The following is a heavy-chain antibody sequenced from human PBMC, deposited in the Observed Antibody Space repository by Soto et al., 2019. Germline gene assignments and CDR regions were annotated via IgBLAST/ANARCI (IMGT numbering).Heavy chain of an antibody. Sequence: GGSLRLSCAASGSTFSSYAMSWVRQAPGRGLEWVSAISSGGTNTYYADSVKGRFTISRDNSKNTLYLQMNSLRAEDTAVYYCVFRVGRDYWGQGTLVTVSS. V-gene: IGHV3-23*01. CDR2: ISSGGTNT. CDR3: VFRVGRDY. J-gene: IGHJ4*02. D-gene: IGHD1-26*01. CDR1: GSTFSSYA.